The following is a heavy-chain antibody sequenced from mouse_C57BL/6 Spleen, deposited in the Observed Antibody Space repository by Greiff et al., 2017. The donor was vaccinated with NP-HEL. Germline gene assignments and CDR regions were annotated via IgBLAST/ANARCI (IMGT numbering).Heavy chain of an antibody. D-gene: IGHD2-12*01. V-gene: IGHV1-69*01. CDR3: ATYDGGAMDY. CDR1: GYTFTSYW. CDR2: IDPSDSYT. J-gene: IGHJ4*01. Sequence: QVQLQQPGAELVMPGASVKLSCKASGYTFTSYWMHWVKQRPGQGLEWIGEIDPSDSYTNYNQKFKGKSTLTVDKSSSTAYMQLSSLTSEDYAVDNGATYDGGAMDYWGQGTPVTVSS.